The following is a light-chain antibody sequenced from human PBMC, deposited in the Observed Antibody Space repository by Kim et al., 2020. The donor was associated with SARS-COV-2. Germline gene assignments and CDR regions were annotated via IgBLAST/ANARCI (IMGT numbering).Light chain of an antibody. J-gene: IGKJ4*01. CDR3: QQSYTSPLT. CDR2: TAS. Sequence: ASVGDRVTITCRASQSINNYLNWYQQKPGKAPNLLIYTASNLQSGVPSRCSGSGSGTDFTLTISSLQPEDFAAYYCQQSYTSPLTFGGGTKVDIK. V-gene: IGKV1-39*01. CDR1: QSINNY.